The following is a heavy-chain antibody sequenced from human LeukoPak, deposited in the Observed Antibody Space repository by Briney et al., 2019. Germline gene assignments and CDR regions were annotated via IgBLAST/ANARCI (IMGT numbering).Heavy chain of an antibody. CDR3: TRGAGWLIDY. Sequence: PSETLSLTCTVSDDSISAYYRGWIRQPPGKGLGWIGYFYNSGGSTYNPPLKSRVTLPSAASKNHFSLKLHSVTTADTAVYYCTRGAGWLIDYWGQGSLVTVSS. CDR2: FYNSGGS. V-gene: IGHV4-59*01. CDR1: DDSISAYY. D-gene: IGHD3-16*01. J-gene: IGHJ4*02.